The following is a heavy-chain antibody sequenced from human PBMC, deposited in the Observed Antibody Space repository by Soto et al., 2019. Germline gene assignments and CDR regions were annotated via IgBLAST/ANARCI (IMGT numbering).Heavy chain of an antibody. D-gene: IGHD6-6*01. V-gene: IGHV1-69*01. CDR3: VRGSSLTKVEY. Sequence: QVQLVQSGSEVKKPGSSVSVSCKASGGSVSNSAISWLRQAPGQGLEWMGGIIPIFGPAIYARKFQGRFTISADESPGTAYMELNKVRSDDTAVDYCVRGSSLTKVEYWGQGTLVTVAS. J-gene: IGHJ4*02. CDR2: IIPIFGPA. CDR1: GGSVSNSA.